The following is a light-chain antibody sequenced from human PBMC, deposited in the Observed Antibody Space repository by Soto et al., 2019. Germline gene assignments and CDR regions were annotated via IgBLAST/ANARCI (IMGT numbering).Light chain of an antibody. CDR3: CSYAGSYTYV. J-gene: IGLJ1*01. CDR2: DVS. Sequence: QSALIQPRSVSGSPGQSVTISCTGTSSDVGGYKCVSWYQEDPGKAPKLMIYDVSKRPSGVPDRFSGSKSGKTASLTISGLQAEDEADYYCCSYAGSYTYVFGTGTKLTVL. CDR1: SSDVGGYKC. V-gene: IGLV2-11*01.